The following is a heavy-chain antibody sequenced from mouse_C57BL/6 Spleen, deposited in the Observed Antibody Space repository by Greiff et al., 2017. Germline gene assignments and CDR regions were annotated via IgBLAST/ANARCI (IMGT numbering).Heavy chain of an antibody. Sequence: QVQLQQSGAELARPGASVKLSCKASGYTFTSYGISWVKQRTGQGLEWIGEIHPRSGNTYYNEKFKGKATLTADKSSSTAYMELRSLTSEGSAVYFCARDDYDYDVGYAMDYWGQGTSVTVSS. V-gene: IGHV1-81*01. CDR2: IHPRSGNT. CDR3: ARDDYDYDVGYAMDY. J-gene: IGHJ4*01. CDR1: GYTFTSYG. D-gene: IGHD2-4*01.